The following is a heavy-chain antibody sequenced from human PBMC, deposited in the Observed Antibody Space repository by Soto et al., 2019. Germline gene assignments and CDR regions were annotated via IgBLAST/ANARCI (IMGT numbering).Heavy chain of an antibody. D-gene: IGHD6-13*01. Sequence: QVQLVQSGAEVKKPGSSVKVSCKASVGTFSSYTISWVRQAPGQGLEWMGRIIPILGIANYAQKFQGRVTITADKSTSTAYMELSSLRSEDTAVYYCAIGAAAGFMDVWGKGTTVTVSS. CDR1: VGTFSSYT. CDR3: AIGAAAGFMDV. J-gene: IGHJ6*03. V-gene: IGHV1-69*02. CDR2: IIPILGIA.